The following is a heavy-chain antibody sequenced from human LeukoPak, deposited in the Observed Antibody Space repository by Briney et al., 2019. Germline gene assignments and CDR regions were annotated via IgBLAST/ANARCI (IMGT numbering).Heavy chain of an antibody. CDR2: IRSKANSYAT. Sequence: GGSLRLSCAASGFTFSGSAMHWVRQASGKGLEWVGRIRSKANSYATAYAASVKGRFTISRDDSKNTAYLQMNSLKTEDTAVYYCTRAAAGSRVDYWGQGTLVTVSS. CDR1: GFTFSGSA. J-gene: IGHJ4*02. D-gene: IGHD6-13*01. V-gene: IGHV3-73*01. CDR3: TRAAAGSRVDY.